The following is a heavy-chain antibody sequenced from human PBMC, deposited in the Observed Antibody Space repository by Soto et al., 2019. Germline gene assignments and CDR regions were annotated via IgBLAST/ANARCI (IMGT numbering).Heavy chain of an antibody. CDR2: IYSSGTT. J-gene: IGHJ6*02. Sequence: SATLSLTRTVSGGSISSGDYYWSWIRQPPGKGLEWIGYIYSSGTTYYNPSLKSRVTISVDTSKNQFSLKLTSVTAADTAVYYCARLDAGLYYGMDVWGQGTTVT. V-gene: IGHV4-30-4*01. CDR3: ARLDAGLYYGMDV. D-gene: IGHD2-15*01. CDR1: GGSISSGDYY.